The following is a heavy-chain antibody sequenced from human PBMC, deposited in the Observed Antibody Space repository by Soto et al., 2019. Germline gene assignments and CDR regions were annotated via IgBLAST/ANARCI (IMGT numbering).Heavy chain of an antibody. CDR3: ARFSGSYTRGLDY. CDR2: SRNKAISYST. J-gene: IGHJ4*02. D-gene: IGHD1-26*01. Sequence: EVQLVESGGGLVQPGGSLRLSCAASGFTFSDHYMDWVRQAPGKGLEWVGRSRNKAISYSTEYAASVKGRFTISRDEQKKPLYLQMNSLKTEDTAVYYCARFSGSYTRGLDYCGQGTLVTVSS. V-gene: IGHV3-72*01. CDR1: GFTFSDHY.